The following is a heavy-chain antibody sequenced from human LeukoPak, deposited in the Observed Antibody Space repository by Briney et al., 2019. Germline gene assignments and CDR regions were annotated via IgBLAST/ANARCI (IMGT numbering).Heavy chain of an antibody. V-gene: IGHV4-59*01. Sequence: PSKTLSLTCTVSGGSISSYYWSWIRQPPGKGLEWIGYIYYSGSTNYNPSLKSRVTISVDTSKNQFSLKLSSVTAADTAVYYCAGGAGDYTFDYWGQGTLVTVSS. J-gene: IGHJ4*02. CDR3: AGGAGDYTFDY. D-gene: IGHD4-17*01. CDR2: IYYSGST. CDR1: GGSISSYY.